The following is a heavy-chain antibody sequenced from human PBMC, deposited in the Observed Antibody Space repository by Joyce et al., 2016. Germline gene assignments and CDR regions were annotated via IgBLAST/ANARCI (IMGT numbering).Heavy chain of an antibody. J-gene: IGHJ6*02. CDR3: ARGGISYYYAMDV. CDR1: GSTFSSSS. V-gene: IGHV3-21*01. Sequence: QLVESGGGVVKPGGSLRLSCEASGSTFSSSSMSWFRQAPGKGLEWVAAISGTSYYIFHAETVRGRFTVSRDNAKKTLYLQMNSLRAEESAVFYCARGGISYYYAMDVWGQGTTVTVSS. CDR2: ISGTSYYI. D-gene: IGHD3-16*01.